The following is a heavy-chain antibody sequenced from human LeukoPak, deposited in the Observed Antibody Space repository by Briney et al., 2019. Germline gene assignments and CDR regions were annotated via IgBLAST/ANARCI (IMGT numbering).Heavy chain of an antibody. CDR2: ISYDGSNK. J-gene: IGHJ3*02. CDR1: GFTFSSYA. Sequence: GRSLRLSCAASGFTFSSYAMHWVRQAPGKGVEWVAVISYDGSNKYYADSVKGRFTISRDNSKNTPYLQMNSLRAEDTAVYYCARGRVSGAFDIWGQGTMVTVSS. V-gene: IGHV3-30-3*01. CDR3: ARGRVSGAFDI.